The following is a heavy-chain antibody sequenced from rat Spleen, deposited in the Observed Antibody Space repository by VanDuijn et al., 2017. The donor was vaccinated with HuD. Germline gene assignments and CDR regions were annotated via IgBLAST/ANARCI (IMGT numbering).Heavy chain of an antibody. CDR2: ISPSGVT. J-gene: IGHJ2*01. V-gene: IGHV5-25*01. Sequence: EVQLVESGGGLVQPGRSLKLSCAASGFIFSNFDMAWVRQAPTKGLEWVASISPSGVTYYRDSVKGRFTMSRDNTRRTLHLQMNSLRSEDTATYYCTRASYSGGVLYTTDYWGQGVMVTVSS. CDR1: GFIFSNFD. CDR3: TRASYSGGVLYTTDY. D-gene: IGHD1-6*01.